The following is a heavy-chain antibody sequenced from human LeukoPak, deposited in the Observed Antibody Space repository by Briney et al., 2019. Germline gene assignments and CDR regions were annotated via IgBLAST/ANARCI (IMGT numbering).Heavy chain of an antibody. D-gene: IGHD2-2*01. J-gene: IGHJ4*02. CDR3: AKDRGNIVVVPAANDY. CDR2: ISGSGGST. V-gene: IGHV3-23*01. CDR1: GFTFSSYA. Sequence: XAASGFTFSSYAMSWVRQAPGKGLEWVSAISGSGGSTYYADSVKGRFTISRDNSKNTLCLQMNSLRAEDTAVYYCAKDRGNIVVVPAANDYWGQGTLVTVSS.